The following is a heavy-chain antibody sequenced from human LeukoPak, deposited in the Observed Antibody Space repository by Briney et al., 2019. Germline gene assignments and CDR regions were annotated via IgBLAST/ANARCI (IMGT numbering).Heavy chain of an antibody. CDR2: ITRSGDST. J-gene: IGHJ4*02. D-gene: IGHD3-10*01. CDR3: ARSRRIRGVIAYFDY. CDR1: GFSFNTYG. V-gene: IGHV3-23*01. Sequence: GGSLRLSCAASGFSFNTYGMNWVRQAPGKGLEWVSSITRSGDSTYYADSVKGRFTISRDNSKNTLYLQMNSLRAEDTAVYYCARSRRIRGVIAYFDYWGQGTLVTVSS.